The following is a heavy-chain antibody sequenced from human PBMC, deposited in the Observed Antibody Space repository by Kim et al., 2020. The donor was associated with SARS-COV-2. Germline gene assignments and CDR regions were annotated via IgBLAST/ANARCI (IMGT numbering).Heavy chain of an antibody. CDR2: ISSSGSYT. J-gene: IGHJ6*02. Sequence: GGSLRLSCAASGFTFSSYSMNWVRQAPGKGLEWVSSISSSGSYTYYADSVKGRFTISRDNAKNSLYLQMNSLRAEDTAVYYCAREQQLVLLSSVLYYYYGMDVWGQGTTLTVSS. CDR1: GFTFSSYS. V-gene: IGHV3-21*01. CDR3: AREQQLVLLSSVLYYYYGMDV. D-gene: IGHD6-13*01.